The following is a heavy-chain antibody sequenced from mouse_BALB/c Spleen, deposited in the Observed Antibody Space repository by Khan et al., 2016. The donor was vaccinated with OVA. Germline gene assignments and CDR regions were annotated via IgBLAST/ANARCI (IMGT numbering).Heavy chain of an antibody. V-gene: IGHV5-6-3*01. D-gene: IGHD1-1*01. CDR3: ARDPYYYGSKYAMDY. J-gene: IGHJ4*01. Sequence: EVQLKESGGGLMQPGGSLKLSCAASGFTFSSYGMSWVRQTPDKRLELVASINSNGGSTYYPDSVKGRFTISRDNAKNTLYLQMNSLKSEDTAMYYCARDPYYYGSKYAMDYWGQGTSVTVSS. CDR2: INSNGGST. CDR1: GFTFSSYG.